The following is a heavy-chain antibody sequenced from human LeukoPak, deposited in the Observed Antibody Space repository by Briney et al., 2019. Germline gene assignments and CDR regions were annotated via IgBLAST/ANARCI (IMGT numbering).Heavy chain of an antibody. CDR2: ISGSGGST. V-gene: IGHV3-23*01. CDR3: AKASRGFDY. Sequence: GGSLRLSCSASGCTFSSYAMSWVRPAPGKGLEWVSAISGSGGSTYYADSVKGRFTISRGNSKNTLYLQMNSLRAEDTAVYYCAKASRGFDYWGQGTLVTVSS. CDR1: GCTFSSYA. J-gene: IGHJ4*02.